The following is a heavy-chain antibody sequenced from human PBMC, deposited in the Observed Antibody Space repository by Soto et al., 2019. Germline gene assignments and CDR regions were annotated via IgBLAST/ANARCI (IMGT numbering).Heavy chain of an antibody. CDR1: GYSIRSSNW. CDR3: ARTQDADFVNYYDSSGYPTPYYYYGMDV. J-gene: IGHJ6*02. CDR2: IYYSGST. Sequence: PSETLSLTGAVSGYSIRSSNWWGWIRQPPGKGLEWIGYIYYSGSTYYNPSLKSRVTMSVDTSKNQFSLKLSSVTAVDTAVYYCARTQDADFVNYYDSSGYPTPYYYYGMDVWGQGTTVTVSS. D-gene: IGHD3-22*01. V-gene: IGHV4-28*01.